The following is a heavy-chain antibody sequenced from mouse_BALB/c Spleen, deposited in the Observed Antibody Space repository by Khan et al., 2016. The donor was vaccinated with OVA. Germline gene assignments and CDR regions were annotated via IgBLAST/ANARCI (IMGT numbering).Heavy chain of an antibody. CDR3: TRGGYGVFGY. CDR1: GFTFSDYY. CDR2: ISDGGSYT. D-gene: IGHD2-14*01. V-gene: IGHV5-4*02. Sequence: EVELVESGGGLVKPGGSLKLSCAASGFTFSDYYMYWVRQTPEKRLEWVATISDGGSYTYYPDSVKGRFTISRDNAKNNLYLQMSSLKSEDIARYYCTRGGYGVFGYWGQGTLVTVSS. J-gene: IGHJ3*01.